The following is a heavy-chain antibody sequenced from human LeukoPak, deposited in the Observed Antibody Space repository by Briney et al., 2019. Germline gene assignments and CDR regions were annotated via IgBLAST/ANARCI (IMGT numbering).Heavy chain of an antibody. V-gene: IGHV4-38-2*02. CDR3: ARDFGGNESYFDY. Sequence: SETLSLTCTVSGDSMSTGYYWGWIRQPPGKGLEWIGSIYHSGSTYYNPSLKSRVTISVDTSKNQFSLKLSSVTAADTAVYYCARDFGGNESYFDYWGQGTLVTVSS. CDR2: IYHSGST. J-gene: IGHJ4*02. D-gene: IGHD4-23*01. CDR1: GDSMSTGYY.